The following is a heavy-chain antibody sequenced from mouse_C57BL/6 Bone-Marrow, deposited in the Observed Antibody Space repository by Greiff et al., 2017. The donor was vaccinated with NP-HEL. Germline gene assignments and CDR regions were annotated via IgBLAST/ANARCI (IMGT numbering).Heavy chain of an antibody. Sequence: EVKLMESGGGLVKPGGSLKLSCAASGFTFSSYAMSWVRQTPEKRLEWVATISDGGSYTYYPDSVKGRFTISRDNAKNTLYLQMSSLKSEDTAMYYCARLNWDDYWGQGTTLTVSS. CDR3: ARLNWDDY. J-gene: IGHJ2*01. CDR1: GFTFSSYA. V-gene: IGHV5-6*03. D-gene: IGHD4-1*01. CDR2: ISDGGSYT.